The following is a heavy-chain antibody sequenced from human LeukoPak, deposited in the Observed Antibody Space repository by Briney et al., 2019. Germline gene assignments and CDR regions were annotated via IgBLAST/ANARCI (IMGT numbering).Heavy chain of an antibody. CDR3: ASDNYYDSSGYYNGGY. V-gene: IGHV3-30*02. CDR1: GFTFSSYG. D-gene: IGHD3-22*01. J-gene: IGHJ4*02. Sequence: GETLRLSCAASGFTFSSYGMSWVRQAPGKGLEWVAFIRNDGSNKYYADSVKGRLTISRDNSKNTLYLQMNSLRAEDTALFYCASDNYYDSSGYYNGGYWGQGTLVTVSS. CDR2: IRNDGSNK.